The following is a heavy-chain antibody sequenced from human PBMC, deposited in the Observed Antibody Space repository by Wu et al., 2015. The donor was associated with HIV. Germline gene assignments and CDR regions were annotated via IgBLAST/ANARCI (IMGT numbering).Heavy chain of an antibody. V-gene: IGHV1-8*03. J-gene: IGHJ3*02. D-gene: IGHD1-1*01. CDR3: ATTYNWNDGKMMHAFDI. CDR2: MTPNSGDT. CDR1: GYNFNNYD. Sequence: QVQLVQSGAEVKKPGASVKVSCKASGYNFNNYDINWVRQATGQGLEWMGWMTPNSGDTGYLQKFQGRVTFTRDTSISTAYMELTSLTSEDTAVYYCATTYNWNDGKMMHAFDIWGQGTMVTVSS.